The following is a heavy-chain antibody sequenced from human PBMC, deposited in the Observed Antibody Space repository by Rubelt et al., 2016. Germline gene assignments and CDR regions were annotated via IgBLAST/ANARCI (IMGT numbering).Heavy chain of an antibody. V-gene: IGHV4-31*02. J-gene: IGHJ3*02. CDR3: ARARGGYCTSTSCSDAFDI. Sequence: GKGLEWIGYIYYSGSTYYNPSLKSRITISVDTSKNQFSLKLSSLTAADTAVYYCARARGGYCTSTSCSDAFDIWGRGTMVTVSS. D-gene: IGHD2-2*01. CDR2: IYYSGST.